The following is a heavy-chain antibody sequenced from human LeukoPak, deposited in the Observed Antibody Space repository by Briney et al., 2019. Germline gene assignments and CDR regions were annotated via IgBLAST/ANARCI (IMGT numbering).Heavy chain of an antibody. Sequence: QPGRSLTLSCTASGFTLSRFAMHWVRQAPGKGLEWLGHMSDDGSEKHYVDSVRGRFTISRDPSKNTLYLEMTSLRTEDTAVYYYAREADSGYYRTVDYWGQGTIVTVS. CDR1: GFTLSRFA. D-gene: IGHD2-15*01. V-gene: IGHV3-30-3*01. CDR3: AREADSGYYRTVDY. J-gene: IGHJ4*02. CDR2: MSDDGSEK.